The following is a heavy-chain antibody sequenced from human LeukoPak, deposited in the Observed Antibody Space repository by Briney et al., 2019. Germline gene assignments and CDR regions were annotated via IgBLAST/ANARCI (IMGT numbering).Heavy chain of an antibody. J-gene: IGHJ4*02. CDR1: GGSVSSGCHF. D-gene: IGHD6-19*01. CDR3: ARVPVAGTGPDC. V-gene: IGHV4-61*01. CDR2: MSDSGTT. Sequence: SESLSLTCTVSGGSVSSGCHFWSWIRQPPGNGLEWIASMSDSGTTDSNPSLRGRVTISLDTSNNQFSLRLSSVTAAATAVYYCARVPVAGTGPDCWGQGTLVTVSS.